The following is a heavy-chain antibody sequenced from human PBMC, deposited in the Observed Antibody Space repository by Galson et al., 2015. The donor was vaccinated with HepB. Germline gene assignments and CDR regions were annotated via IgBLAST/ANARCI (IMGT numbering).Heavy chain of an antibody. CDR3: ATDLRNFPLYGMDV. J-gene: IGHJ6*02. CDR1: GYTLTELS. CDR2: FDPEDGET. Sequence: SVKVSCKVSGYTLTELSMHWVRQAPGKGLEWMGGFDPEDGETIYAQKFQGRVTMTEDTSTDTAYMELSSLRSEDTAVYYCATDLRNFPLYGMDVWGQGTTVTVSS. V-gene: IGHV1-24*01.